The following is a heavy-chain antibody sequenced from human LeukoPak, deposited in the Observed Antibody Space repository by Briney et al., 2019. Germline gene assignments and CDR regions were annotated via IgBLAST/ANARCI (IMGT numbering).Heavy chain of an antibody. CDR1: GYTFTSYD. CDR2: MNPNSGNT. J-gene: IGHJ6*03. V-gene: IGHV1-8*01. CDR3: ARGREPTTYYYYYMDV. Sequence: ASVKVSCKASGYTFTSYDINWVRQATGQGLEWMGWMNPNSGNTGYAQKFQGRVTMTRNTSISTAYMELSSLRSEDTAVYYCARGREPTTYYYYYMDVWGKGTTVTISS. D-gene: IGHD1-14*01.